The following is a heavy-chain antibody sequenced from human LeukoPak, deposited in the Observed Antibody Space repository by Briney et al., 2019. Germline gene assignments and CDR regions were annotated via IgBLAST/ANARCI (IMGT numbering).Heavy chain of an antibody. CDR3: ARGTYYYGSGSYYNSDPLDY. CDR1: GFTFSSYS. Sequence: GGSLRLSCAASGFTFSSYSMNWVRQAPGKGLEWVSSISSSSSYIYYADSVKGRFTISRDNAKNSLYLQMNSLRDEDTAVYYCARGTYYYGSGSYYNSDPLDYWGQGTLVTVSS. V-gene: IGHV3-21*01. CDR2: ISSSSSYI. J-gene: IGHJ4*02. D-gene: IGHD3-10*01.